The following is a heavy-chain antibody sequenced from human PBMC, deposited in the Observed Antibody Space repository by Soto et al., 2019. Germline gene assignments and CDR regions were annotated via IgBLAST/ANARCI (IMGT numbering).Heavy chain of an antibody. Sequence: QVQLVQSGAEVKKPGSSVKVSCKASGADFKIYAINWVRQAPGQGLEWMGGLIPMLTPATYAPAFEGRVLITADESTSTAYMELSSLRSEDTAVYYCARDRAGSPWILGAWGQGTTVIVSS. CDR1: GADFKIYA. CDR3: ARDRAGSPWILGA. D-gene: IGHD2-2*03. J-gene: IGHJ6*02. CDR2: LIPMLTPA. V-gene: IGHV1-69*01.